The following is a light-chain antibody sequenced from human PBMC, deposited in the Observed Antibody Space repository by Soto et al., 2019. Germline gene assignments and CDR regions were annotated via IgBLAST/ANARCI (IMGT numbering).Light chain of an antibody. Sequence: ESVLTHSPATLSLSPGERATLSCIASQIVSSYLPWYQQKPGQAPMPLISDASNRATGIPARFTGSGSGADFALTISSLELEDFGVYSCQQRSNWPPIPFGPGNRLEIK. CDR2: DAS. CDR3: QQRSNWPPIP. V-gene: IGKV3-11*01. CDR1: QIVSSY. J-gene: IGKJ5*01.